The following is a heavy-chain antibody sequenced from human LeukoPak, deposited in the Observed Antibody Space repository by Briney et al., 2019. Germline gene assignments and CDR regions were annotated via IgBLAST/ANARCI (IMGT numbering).Heavy chain of an antibody. CDR2: IRYDGSNK. D-gene: IGHD3-22*01. V-gene: IGHV3-30*02. CDR3: AKGIHYYDSSGYYY. CDR1: GFTFSSYG. J-gene: IGHJ4*02. Sequence: GGSLRLSCAASGFTFSSYGMHWVRQAPGKGLEWVAFIRYDGSNKYYAYSVKGRFAISRDNSKNTLYLQMNSLRAEDTAVYYCAKGIHYYDSSGYYYWGQGTLVTVSS.